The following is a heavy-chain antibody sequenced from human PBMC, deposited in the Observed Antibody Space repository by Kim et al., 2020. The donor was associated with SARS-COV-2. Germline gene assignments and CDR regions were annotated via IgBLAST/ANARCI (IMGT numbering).Heavy chain of an antibody. D-gene: IGHD2-15*01. CDR3: LGGYYFEY. CDR1: GHAFSRDS. V-gene: IGHV1-3*01. Sequence: ASVKVSCKTSGHAFSRDSIHWVRQAPGQRLEWMGGIDCANGNKIYSQKFQGRVTFTSDTSASTAYMELSSLRSEDSAVYYCLGGYYFEYLGQGTLATVSS. CDR2: IDCANGNK. J-gene: IGHJ4*01.